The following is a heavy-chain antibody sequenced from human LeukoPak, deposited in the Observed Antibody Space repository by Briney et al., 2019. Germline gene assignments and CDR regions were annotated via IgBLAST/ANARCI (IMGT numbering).Heavy chain of an antibody. D-gene: IGHD2-2*01. CDR2: IYSGGST. Sequence: GSLRLSCAASGFTVSSNYMSWVRQAPGKGLEWVSVIYSGGSTYYADSVKGRFTISRDNSKNTLYLQMNSLRAGDTAVYYCAREVPLGYCSSTSCYGWFDPWGQGTLVTVSS. CDR1: GFTVSSNY. CDR3: AREVPLGYCSSTSCYGWFDP. J-gene: IGHJ5*02. V-gene: IGHV3-53*01.